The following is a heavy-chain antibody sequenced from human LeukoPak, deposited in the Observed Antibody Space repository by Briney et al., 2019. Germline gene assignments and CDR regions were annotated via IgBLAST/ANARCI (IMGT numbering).Heavy chain of an antibody. CDR2: ISSSSSTI. CDR1: GFTFSSYS. V-gene: IGHV3-48*04. Sequence: SGGSLRLSCPTSGFTFSSYSMNRVRQAPGKGLEWVSYISSSSSTIYYADSVKGRFTISRDNAKNSLYLQMNSLRAEDTAVYYCASFEPDMITFGFWYFDLWGRGTLVTVSS. D-gene: IGHD3-16*01. CDR3: ASFEPDMITFGFWYFDL. J-gene: IGHJ2*01.